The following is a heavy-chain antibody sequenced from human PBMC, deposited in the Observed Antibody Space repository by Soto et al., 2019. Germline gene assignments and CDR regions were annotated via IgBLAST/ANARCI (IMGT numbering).Heavy chain of an antibody. J-gene: IGHJ3*01. Sequence: WIGWIVVCSGNTNYAQKFQERVTITRDMSTSTAYMELSSLGCVDTAVYYCAADWGIPCPWGQGTMVTVSS. D-gene: IGHD3-16*01. CDR3: AADWGIPCP. V-gene: IGHV1-58*01. CDR2: IVVCSGNT.